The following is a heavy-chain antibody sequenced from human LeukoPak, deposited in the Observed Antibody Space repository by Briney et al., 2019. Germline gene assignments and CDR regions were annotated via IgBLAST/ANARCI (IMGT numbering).Heavy chain of an antibody. Sequence: PGGSLRLPCAGSGFTFGDLGISWVRQAAGKGLEWVAFIRRTAYGGAAEYAASVKGRFFLSRDDSKSVVHLQMNSLKTDDTAIYYCTRTGLVDFDYWGQGSRVTVSP. CDR1: GFTFGDLG. V-gene: IGHV3-49*04. CDR3: TRTGLVDFDY. D-gene: IGHD1-14*01. J-gene: IGHJ4*02. CDR2: IRRTAYGGAA.